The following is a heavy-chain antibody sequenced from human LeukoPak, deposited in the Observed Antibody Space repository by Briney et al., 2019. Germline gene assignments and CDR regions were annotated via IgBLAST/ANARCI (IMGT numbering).Heavy chain of an antibody. V-gene: IGHV3-23*01. CDR2: ISNSGGGT. D-gene: IGHD3-3*01. CDR3: ARAQITIFGVVTRHGVDY. J-gene: IGHJ4*02. Sequence: PGGSLRLSCAASGFTFSSYAMSWVRQAPGKGLEWVSAISNSGGGTYYADSVKGRFTVSRDDSKNSLYLQMNSLRAEDTAVYYCARAQITIFGVVTRHGVDYWGQGTLVTVSS. CDR1: GFTFSSYA.